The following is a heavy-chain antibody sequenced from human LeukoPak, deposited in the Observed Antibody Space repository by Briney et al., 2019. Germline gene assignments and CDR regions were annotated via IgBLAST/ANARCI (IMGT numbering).Heavy chain of an antibody. CDR3: ARDVYVAAAVRGCGGY. V-gene: IGHV1-18*01. D-gene: IGHD6-13*01. CDR1: GYTFTSYG. Sequence: ASVKVSCTASGYTFTSYGISWVRQAPGQGLEWMGWISAYNGNTNYAQKLQGRVTMTTDTSTSTAYMELRSLRSDDTAVYYCARDVYVAAAVRGCGGYWGQGTLVTVSS. CDR2: ISAYNGNT. J-gene: IGHJ4*02.